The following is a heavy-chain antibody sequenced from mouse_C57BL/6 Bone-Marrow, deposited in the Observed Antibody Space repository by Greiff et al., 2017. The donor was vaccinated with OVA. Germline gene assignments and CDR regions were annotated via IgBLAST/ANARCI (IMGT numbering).Heavy chain of an antibody. V-gene: IGHV14-4*01. CDR2: IDPENGDT. J-gene: IGHJ3*01. Sequence: EVKLQESGAELVRPGASVKLSCTASGFNIKDDYMHWVKQRPEQGLEWIGWIDPENGDTEYASKFQGKATITADTSSNTAYLQLSSLTSEDTAVYYCTPYYGSSYPAWFAYWGQGTLVTVSA. CDR3: TPYYGSSYPAWFAY. CDR1: GFNIKDDY. D-gene: IGHD1-1*01.